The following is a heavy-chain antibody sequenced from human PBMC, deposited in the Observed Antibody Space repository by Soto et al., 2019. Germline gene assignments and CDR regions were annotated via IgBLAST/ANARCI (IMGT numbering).Heavy chain of an antibody. Sequence: PGGSLRLSCAASGFTFSSYAMSWVRQAPGKGLEWVSAISGSGGSTYYADSVKGRFTISRDDSKTTLYLQMNSLRAEDTAVDYFAKAQVATTTRPFEYWGQGTLVTVSS. CDR2: ISGSGGST. CDR1: GFTFSSYA. J-gene: IGHJ4*02. D-gene: IGHD5-12*01. CDR3: AKAQVATTTRPFEY. V-gene: IGHV3-23*01.